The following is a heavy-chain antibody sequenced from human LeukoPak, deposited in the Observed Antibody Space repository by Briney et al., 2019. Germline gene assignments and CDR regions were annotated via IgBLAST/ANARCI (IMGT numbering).Heavy chain of an antibody. V-gene: IGHV1-69*04. D-gene: IGHD3-22*01. Sequence: ASVKVSCKASGGTFSSYAISWVRQAPGQGLEWMGRIIPILGIANYAQKFQGRVTITADKSTSTAYMELSSLRSEDTAVYYCARETYYYDSSGQPLLDYWGQGTLVTVSS. CDR1: GGTFSSYA. CDR2: IIPILGIA. CDR3: ARETYYYDSSGQPLLDY. J-gene: IGHJ4*02.